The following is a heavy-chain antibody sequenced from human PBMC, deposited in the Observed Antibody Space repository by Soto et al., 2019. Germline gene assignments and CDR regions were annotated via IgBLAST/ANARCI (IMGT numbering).Heavy chain of an antibody. CDR1: GITLSNSW. CDR2: ILSVSDGERT. V-gene: IGHV3-15*02. CDR3: NTYDHIQVSDRYRSAY. D-gene: IGHD3-16*02. J-gene: IGHJ4*02. Sequence: DVQLVESGGALVKPGGSLRLSCAASGITLSNSWMSWVRQAPGGGLEWVARILSVSDGERTDYAAPVRGRFSISRDDSKNTLHLEMNTLKTEDTGVYYCNTYDHIQVSDRYRSAYWGQGTLVTVSS.